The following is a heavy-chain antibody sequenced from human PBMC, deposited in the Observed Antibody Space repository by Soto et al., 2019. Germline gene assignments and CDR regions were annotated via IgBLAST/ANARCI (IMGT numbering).Heavy chain of an antibody. D-gene: IGHD6-13*01. Sequence: ASVKVSCKASGYTFTSYGISWVRQAPGQGLEWMGWISAYNGNTNYAQKLQGRVTMTTDTSTSTAYMELRSLRSDDTAVYYCARDGPIAAAGIYFDYWGQGTLVTVSS. CDR3: ARDGPIAAAGIYFDY. CDR2: ISAYNGNT. J-gene: IGHJ4*02. CDR1: GYTFTSYG. V-gene: IGHV1-18*01.